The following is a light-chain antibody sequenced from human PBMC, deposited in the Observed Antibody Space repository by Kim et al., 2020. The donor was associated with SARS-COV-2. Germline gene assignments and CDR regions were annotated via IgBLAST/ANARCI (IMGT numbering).Light chain of an antibody. CDR3: QSADSSGTYV. V-gene: IGLV3-25*03. CDR1: SLPKQY. CDR2: KDS. Sequence: VSPGQTARITCSGDSLPKQYAYWYQQKPGQAPVLVIYKDSERPSGIPERFAGSSSGTTVTLTISGVQAEDEADYYCQSADSSGTYVFGTGTKVTVL. J-gene: IGLJ1*01.